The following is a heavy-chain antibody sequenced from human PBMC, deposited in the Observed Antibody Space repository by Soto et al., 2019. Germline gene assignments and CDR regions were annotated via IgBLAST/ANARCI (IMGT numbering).Heavy chain of an antibody. D-gene: IGHD3-3*01. V-gene: IGHV4-39*01. CDR1: GGSISSSSYY. CDR2: IYYSGST. J-gene: IGHJ4*02. Sequence: SETLSLTCTVSGGSISSSSYYWGWIRQPPGKGLEWIGSIYYSGSTYYNPSLKSRVTISVDTSKNRFSLKLSSVTAADTAVYYCARVIRRWTYYDFWSAFFDYWGQGTLVTVSS. CDR3: ARVIRRWTYYDFWSAFFDY.